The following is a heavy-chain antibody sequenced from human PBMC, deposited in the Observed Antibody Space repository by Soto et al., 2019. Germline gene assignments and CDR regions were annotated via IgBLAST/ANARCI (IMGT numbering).Heavy chain of an antibody. J-gene: IGHJ6*02. CDR3: AEAPTAAVNYGLDV. CDR1: GFTFSDNA. Sequence: PGGSLRLSCGASGFTFSDNAMTWVRQAPGKGLEWVSSISDDGDSTYYADSVKGRFTISRDNSKNTLFLQMGSLGAEDTAVYYCAEAPTAAVNYGLDVWGQGTTVTVSS. V-gene: IGHV3-23*01. CDR2: ISDDGDST.